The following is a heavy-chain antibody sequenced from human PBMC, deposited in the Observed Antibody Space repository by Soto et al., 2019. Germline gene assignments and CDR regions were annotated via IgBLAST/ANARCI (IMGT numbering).Heavy chain of an antibody. V-gene: IGHV1-46*01. Sequence: QVQLMQSGAEVKKPGASVKVSCKASGNTFTNYYIHWVRQAPGQGLEWMGTINPSGGHTTYAQKFLGRVTMTRDTSTSTLYMELTSLRSEDTAVYYCARGGHVVVVTAAFDYWGQETLVTVSS. J-gene: IGHJ4*02. CDR3: ARGGHVVVVTAAFDY. CDR1: GNTFTNYY. CDR2: INPSGGHT. D-gene: IGHD2-21*02.